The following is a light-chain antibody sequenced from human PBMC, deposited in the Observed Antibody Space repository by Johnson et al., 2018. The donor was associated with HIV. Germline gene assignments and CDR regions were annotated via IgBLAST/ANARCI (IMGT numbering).Light chain of an antibody. CDR1: YSNIGNNY. CDR3: GVWHTRPKSGGV. Sequence: QSVLTQPPSVSAAPGQKVTISCSGNYSNIGNNYVSWYQQLPGTAPKLLIYKNDKRPSGIPDRFSGSKSGTSATLGITGLQTGDEADYYCGVWHTRPKSGGVFGTGTKVAVL. CDR2: KND. V-gene: IGLV1-51*02. J-gene: IGLJ1*01.